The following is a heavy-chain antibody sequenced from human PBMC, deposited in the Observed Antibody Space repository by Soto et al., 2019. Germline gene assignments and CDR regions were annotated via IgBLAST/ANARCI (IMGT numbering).Heavy chain of an antibody. J-gene: IGHJ4*02. CDR2: LYYSGTT. Sequence: QVQLQESGPGLVKPSQTLSLTCTVSGGSISSGGYYWSWIRQHPGKGLEWIGYLYYSGTTYYNPSLKSRVTISVDTSKNQCSLKLSSVTAADTAVYYCARKGDGTLHDYWGQGTLVTVSS. V-gene: IGHV4-31*03. CDR3: ARKGDGTLHDY. CDR1: GGSISSGGYY.